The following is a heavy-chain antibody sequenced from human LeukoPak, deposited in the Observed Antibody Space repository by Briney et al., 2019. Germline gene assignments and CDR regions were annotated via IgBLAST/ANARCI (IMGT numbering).Heavy chain of an antibody. D-gene: IGHD3-3*01. Sequence: ASVKVSCKASGYTFTSYGISWVRQAPGQGLEWMGWISAYNGNTNYAQKLQGRVTMTTDTSTSTAYMELSSLRSEDTAVYYCARGSYDFWSGYFHADYYYYMDVWGKGTTVTVSS. CDR2: ISAYNGNT. J-gene: IGHJ6*03. CDR1: GYTFTSYG. CDR3: ARGSYDFWSGYFHADYYYYMDV. V-gene: IGHV1-18*01.